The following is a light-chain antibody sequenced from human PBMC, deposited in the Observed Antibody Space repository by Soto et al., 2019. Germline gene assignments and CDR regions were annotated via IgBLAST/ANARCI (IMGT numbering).Light chain of an antibody. CDR1: SSDVGGYNY. Sequence: QSALTQPASVSGSPGQSITISCTGTSSDVGGYNYVSWYQHHPGKAPKLMIYDVTNRPSGVSNRFSGSKSGNTDSLTISGLQAEDEADYYCTSYTTSSPDLLFCGGTKLTVL. CDR2: DVT. CDR3: TSYTTSSPDLL. V-gene: IGLV2-14*03. J-gene: IGLJ3*02.